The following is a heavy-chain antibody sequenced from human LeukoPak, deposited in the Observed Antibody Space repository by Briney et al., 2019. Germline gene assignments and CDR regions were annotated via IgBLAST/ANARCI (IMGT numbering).Heavy chain of an antibody. V-gene: IGHV3-11*01. Sequence: PGGSLRLSCAASGFSFGDDFMTWIRQAPGKGLEWISFISHSGMTMYYADSVRGRFTISRDNAKNSLFLQMNNLRAEDTAVYYCARGRTGHQSYYYYYMDVWGKGATVIVSS. CDR2: ISHSGMTM. CDR3: ARGRTGHQSYYYYYMDV. J-gene: IGHJ6*03. D-gene: IGHD3/OR15-3a*01. CDR1: GFSFGDDF.